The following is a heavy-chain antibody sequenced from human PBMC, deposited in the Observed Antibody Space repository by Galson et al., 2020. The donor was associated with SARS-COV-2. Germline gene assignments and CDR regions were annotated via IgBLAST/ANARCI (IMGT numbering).Heavy chain of an antibody. CDR1: GGSISSGGYS. CDR3: ARDRGYCSSTSCYGDAFDI. CDR2: IYHSGST. V-gene: IGHV4-30-2*01. D-gene: IGHD2-2*01. J-gene: IGHJ3*02. Sequence: SETLSLTCAVSGGSISSGGYSWSWIRQPPGKGLEWIGYIYHSGSTYYNPSLKSRVTISVDRSKNQFSLKLSSVTAADTAVYYCARDRGYCSSTSCYGDAFDIWGQGTMVTVSS.